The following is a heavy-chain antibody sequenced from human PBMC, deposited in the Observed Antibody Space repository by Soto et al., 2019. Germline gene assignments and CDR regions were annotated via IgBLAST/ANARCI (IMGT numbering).Heavy chain of an antibody. Sequence: EVQLVESGGGLVQPGRSLRLSCVVSGFIFEDYAMHWVRQVPGRGLEWVSGISWNSATMAYADSIKGRFTISRDNTKNSLYLQMNGLTAEDSAFYYCAREPLYSYGSASQFDHWGQGTLVTVSS. V-gene: IGHV3-9*01. CDR1: GFIFEDYA. CDR3: AREPLYSYGSASQFDH. D-gene: IGHD3-10*01. CDR2: ISWNSATM. J-gene: IGHJ4*02.